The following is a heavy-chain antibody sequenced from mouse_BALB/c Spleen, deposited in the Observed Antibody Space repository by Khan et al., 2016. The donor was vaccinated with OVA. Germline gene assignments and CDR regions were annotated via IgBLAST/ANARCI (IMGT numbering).Heavy chain of an antibody. CDR1: GYTFTSYV. D-gene: IGHD1-1*02. CDR3: ARVGAGGVSVVY. CDR2: IYPFNDAT. V-gene: IGHV1S136*01. J-gene: IGHJ3*01. Sequence: VQLQQAGPEVVKPGASVKMSCKASGYTFTSYVMHWVKQKPGQGLEWIGYIYPFNDATKFNEKFNGKATLTSDKSSSTAYLELSSLNSEDAAVDYCARVGAGGVSVVYWGEGTVVTVAA.